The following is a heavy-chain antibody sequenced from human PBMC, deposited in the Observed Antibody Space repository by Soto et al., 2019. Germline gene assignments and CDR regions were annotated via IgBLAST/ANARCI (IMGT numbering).Heavy chain of an antibody. CDR1: GGSISSYY. CDR2: IYYSGST. CDR3: AANGLFSSGWSKGWFDP. V-gene: IGHV4-59*01. J-gene: IGHJ5*02. D-gene: IGHD6-19*01. Sequence: SETLSLTCTVSGGSISSYYWSWIRQPPGKGLEWIGYIYYSGSTNYNPSLKSRVTISVDTSKNQFSLKLSSVTAADTAVYYCAANGLFSSGWSKGWFDPWGQGTLVTVSS.